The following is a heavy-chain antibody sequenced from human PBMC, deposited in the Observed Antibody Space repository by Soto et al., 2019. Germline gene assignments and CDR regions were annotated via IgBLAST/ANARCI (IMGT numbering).Heavy chain of an antibody. V-gene: IGHV3-7*05. J-gene: IGHJ6*02. D-gene: IGHD6-13*01. CDR3: ARDESSRWFHYYYYYGMDV. Sequence: EVQLVESGGGLVQPGGSLRLSCAASGFTFSSYWMSWVRQAPGKGLEWVANIKQDGSEKYYVDSVKGRFTIYRDNAKNSLYLQMNSLRAEDTAVYYCARDESSRWFHYYYYYGMDVWGQGTTVTVSS. CDR2: IKQDGSEK. CDR1: GFTFSSYW.